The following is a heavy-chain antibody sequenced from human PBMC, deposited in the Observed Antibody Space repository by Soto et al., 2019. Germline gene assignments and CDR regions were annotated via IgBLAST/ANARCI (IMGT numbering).Heavy chain of an antibody. CDR3: AREVPDYYDSSGYDY. Sequence: PGGCIRRASVASGVSLANYAVDGLRQTPGKGLEWVSYISSSGSTIYYADSVKGRFTISRDNAKNSLYLQMNSLRAEDTAVYYCAREVPDYYDSSGYDYWGQGTLVTVSS. J-gene: IGHJ4*02. V-gene: IGHV3-48*03. CDR2: ISSSGSTI. D-gene: IGHD3-22*01. CDR1: GVSLANYA.